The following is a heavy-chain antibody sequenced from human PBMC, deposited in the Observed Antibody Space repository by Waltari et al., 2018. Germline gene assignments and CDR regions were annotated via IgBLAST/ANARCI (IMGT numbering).Heavy chain of an antibody. Sequence: QVQLVQSGAELKKPGSSVKVSCKVSGGSFSTHAITWGGQAPGQGLEWMGGIIPMFGTANYAQKIQDRVTINTDESMTTAYMHLSSLTSDDTAVYYCARGGLYGQQLLESAFEIWGQGTKVTVSS. J-gene: IGHJ3*02. V-gene: IGHV1-69*05. D-gene: IGHD6-13*01. CDR3: ARGGLYGQQLLESAFEI. CDR1: GGSFSTHA. CDR2: IIPMFGTA.